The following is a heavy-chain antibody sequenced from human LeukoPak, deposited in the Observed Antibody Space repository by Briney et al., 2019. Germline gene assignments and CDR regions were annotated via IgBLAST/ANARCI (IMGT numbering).Heavy chain of an antibody. CDR3: AKDYGDLWY. CDR2: ISWNSGSI. V-gene: IGHV3-9*01. CDR1: GFTFDDYA. Sequence: QSGGSLRLSCAASGFTFDDYAMHWVRQAPGKGLEWVSGISWNSGSIGYADSVKGRFTISRDNAKNSLYLQMNSLRAEDTASYYCAKDYGDLWYWGQGTLVTVSS. J-gene: IGHJ4*02. D-gene: IGHD4-17*01.